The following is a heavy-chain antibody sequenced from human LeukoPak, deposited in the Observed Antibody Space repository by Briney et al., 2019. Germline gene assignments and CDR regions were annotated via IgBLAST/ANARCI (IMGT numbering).Heavy chain of an antibody. D-gene: IGHD1-26*01. CDR1: GGSIRNYNNY. J-gene: IGHJ6*02. V-gene: IGHV4-39*01. Sequence: TSETPSLTCIVSGGSIRNYNNYWGWIRQPPGKGLEWIGSVYYTGSTYYNPSLQSRITVSVATSKNQFSLKLSSVTAADTAVYYCARDWELLRYGMDVWGQGTTVTVSS. CDR3: ARDWELLRYGMDV. CDR2: VYYTGST.